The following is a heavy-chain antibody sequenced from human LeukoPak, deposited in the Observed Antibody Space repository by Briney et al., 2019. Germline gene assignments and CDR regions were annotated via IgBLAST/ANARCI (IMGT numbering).Heavy chain of an antibody. D-gene: IGHD6-13*01. CDR1: GYPFTSYD. J-gene: IGHJ6*02. CDR3: ARGVSSSWYGYYYGMDV. V-gene: IGHV1-8*01. CDR2: MNPNSGNT. Sequence: GASVKVSCKASGYPFTSYDINWVRQATGQGLEWMGWMNPNSGNTGYAQKFQGRVTMTRNTSISTAYMELSSLRSEDTAVYYCARGVSSSWYGYYYGMDVWGQGTTVTVSS.